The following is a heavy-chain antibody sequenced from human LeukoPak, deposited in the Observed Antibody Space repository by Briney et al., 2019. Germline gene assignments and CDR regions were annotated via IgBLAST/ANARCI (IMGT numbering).Heavy chain of an antibody. CDR3: AAGLGTTDFDS. J-gene: IGHJ4*02. D-gene: IGHD7-27*01. CDR2: FKSKTDAGTV. Sequence: GGSLRLSCAASRFTFSNAWMSWVRQAPGKGLEWVGRFKSKTDAGTVDYAAPVKGRFTISRDDSRNTLYLEMSSLKTDDTAVYYCAAGLGTTDFDSWGQGTLVTVSS. CDR1: RFTFSNAW. V-gene: IGHV3-15*01.